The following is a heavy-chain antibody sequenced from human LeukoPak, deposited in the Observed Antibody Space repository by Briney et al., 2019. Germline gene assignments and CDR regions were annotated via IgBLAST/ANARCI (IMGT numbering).Heavy chain of an antibody. J-gene: IGHJ4*02. CDR2: IYYSGST. CDR3: ARVSVRGRMVDY. D-gene: IGHD3-10*02. CDR1: GGSVSSAPYY. Sequence: KPSETLSLTCTVSGGSVSSAPYYWGWIRQPPGKGLEWIGRIYYSGSTYYNPSLKSRVTMSVDTSKNQFSLNLNSMTAADAAVYYCARVSVRGRMVDYWGQGTLVTVSS. V-gene: IGHV4-39*07.